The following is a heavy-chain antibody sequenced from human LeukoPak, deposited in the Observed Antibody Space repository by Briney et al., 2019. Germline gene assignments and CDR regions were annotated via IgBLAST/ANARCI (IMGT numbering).Heavy chain of an antibody. Sequence: PSETLSLTCTVSGGSISSYYWSWIRQPPGKGLEWIGYIYYSGSTNFNPSLESRVTISVDTSKNQFSLKLSSVTAADTAVYYCARELGHCSSTSCYRDDIWGQGTMVTVSS. V-gene: IGHV4-59*01. CDR3: ARELGHCSSTSCYRDDI. D-gene: IGHD2-2*01. CDR2: IYYSGST. CDR1: GGSISSYY. J-gene: IGHJ3*02.